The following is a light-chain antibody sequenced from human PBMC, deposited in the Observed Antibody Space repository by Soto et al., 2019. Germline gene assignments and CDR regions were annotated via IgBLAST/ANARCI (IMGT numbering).Light chain of an antibody. J-gene: IGKJ1*01. CDR3: QHYGGSTGT. V-gene: IGKV3-20*01. CDR1: QSVYNNY. Sequence: ESVLTQSPGTLSLSPGERATLSCRASQSVYNNYLAWYQQRPGQAPRLLIYSASSRAAGIPGRFSGSGSGTDFTLTISRLEPEDFAVYYCQHYGGSTGTFGQGTKVEIK. CDR2: SAS.